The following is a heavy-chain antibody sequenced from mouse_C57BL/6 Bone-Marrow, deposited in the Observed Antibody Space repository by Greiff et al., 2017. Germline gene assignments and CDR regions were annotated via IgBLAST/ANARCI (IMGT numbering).Heavy chain of an antibody. D-gene: IGHD1-1*01. CDR1: GYTFTDYE. J-gene: IGHJ2*01. CDR2: IDPETGGT. CDR3: TSLLVVEEDY. Sequence: QVQLQQSGAELVRPGASVTLSCKASGYTFTDYEMHWVKQTPVHGLEWIGAIDPETGGTAYNQKFKGKAILTADKASSTAYMARRSRTSEDSAVYYCTSLLVVEEDYWGQGTTLTVSS. V-gene: IGHV1-15*01.